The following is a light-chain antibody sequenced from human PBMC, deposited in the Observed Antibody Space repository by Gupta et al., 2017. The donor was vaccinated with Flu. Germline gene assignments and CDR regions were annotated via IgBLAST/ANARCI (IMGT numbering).Light chain of an antibody. J-gene: IGKJ1*01. Sequence: DIQMTQSPASLAASVGDRVTITCRASQGIGDDLGWYQQKPGKAPKRLIYGASSLPSGVPSRFSGSGSGTQFTLTISSLQPEDFATYYCLQHNTCPWTFGQGTKVEIK. CDR1: QGIGDD. CDR2: GAS. V-gene: IGKV1-17*01. CDR3: LQHNTCPWT.